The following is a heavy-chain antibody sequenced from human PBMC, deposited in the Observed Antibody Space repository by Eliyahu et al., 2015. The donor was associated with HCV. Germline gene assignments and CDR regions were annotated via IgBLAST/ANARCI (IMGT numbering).Heavy chain of an antibody. J-gene: IGHJ4*02. Sequence: QVQLVESGGGVVQPGRSLRLSCAASGFTFSSYGXXWVRQAPGKGLEWVAVIWYDGSNKYYADSVKGRFTISRDNSKNTLYLQMNSLRAEDTAVYYCARGGRITMVRGPSGGLIDYWGQGTLVTVSS. CDR1: GFTFSSYG. CDR2: IWYDGSNK. V-gene: IGHV3-33*01. CDR3: ARGGRITMVRGPSGGLIDY. D-gene: IGHD3-10*01.